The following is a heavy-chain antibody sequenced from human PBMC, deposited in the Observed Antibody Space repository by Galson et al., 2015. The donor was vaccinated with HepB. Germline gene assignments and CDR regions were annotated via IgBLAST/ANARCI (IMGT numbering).Heavy chain of an antibody. V-gene: IGHV1-8*01. D-gene: IGHD4-17*01. J-gene: IGHJ2*01. CDR1: GSAFTTFD. Sequence: SVTVSCKASGSAFTTFDIYWIRQAPGQGLAWMGWMNPNSGNAGYAQNFQGRVTMTRSRSISTAYMELNSLTSEDTAVYYCVRPAGYGRWYFDVWGRGTLVTVSS. CDR2: MNPNSGNA. CDR3: VRPAGYGRWYFDV.